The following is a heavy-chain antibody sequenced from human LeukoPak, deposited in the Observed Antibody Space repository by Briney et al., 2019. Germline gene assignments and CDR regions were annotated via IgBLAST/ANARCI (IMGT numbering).Heavy chain of an antibody. J-gene: IGHJ4*02. CDR1: GYSISSGYY. V-gene: IGHV4-38-2*01. CDR3: VRTLRFGLRQKYFDY. D-gene: IGHD3-3*01. CDR2: IYHSGGT. Sequence: SETLSLTCAVSGYSISSGYYWGWIRQPPGKGLEWIGSIYHSGGTYYNPSLKSRVTISVDTSKNQFSLKLSSVTAADTAVYYCVRTLRFGLRQKYFDYWGQGTLVTVFS.